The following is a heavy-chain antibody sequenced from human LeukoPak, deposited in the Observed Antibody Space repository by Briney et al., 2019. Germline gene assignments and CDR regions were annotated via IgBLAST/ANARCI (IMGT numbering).Heavy chain of an antibody. CDR3: ARDQGYSYGYSYYYYYMDV. Sequence: PSQTLSLTCTVSGGSISSYYWSWIRQPPGKGLEWIGYIYYSGSTNYNPPLKSRVTISVDTSKNQFSLKLSSVTAADTAVYYCARDQGYSYGYSYYYYYMDVWGKGTTVTVSS. CDR1: GGSISSYY. CDR2: IYYSGST. V-gene: IGHV4-59*01. D-gene: IGHD5-18*01. J-gene: IGHJ6*03.